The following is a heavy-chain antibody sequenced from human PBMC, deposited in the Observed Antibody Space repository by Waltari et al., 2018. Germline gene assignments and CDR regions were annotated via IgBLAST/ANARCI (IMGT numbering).Heavy chain of an antibody. CDR2: IMTDGREE. CDR1: GFPLRNYW. CDR3: VRDQWFAFDI. V-gene: IGHV3-7*01. D-gene: IGHD3-22*01. Sequence: EVQLLVSGGGLVQPGGSLSLSCAPSGFPLRNYWMSGVRQAPGKGPEWVANIMTDGREEYYVDSVRGRFTISRDNAKNSLYLQMNSLRPEDTAVYYCVRDQWFAFDIWGQGTMVTVSS. J-gene: IGHJ3*02.